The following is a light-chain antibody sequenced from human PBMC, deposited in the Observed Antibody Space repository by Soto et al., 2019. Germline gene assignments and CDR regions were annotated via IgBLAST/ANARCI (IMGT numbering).Light chain of an antibody. Sequence: QSVLTQPASVSGSPGQSITISCTGTSSDVGGYNYVSWYQQHPGKAPKLMIYDVRNRPSGVSNRFSGSKSVNMASLTISGLQAEDEADYYCSSYTTISTYVFGTGTKVTVL. V-gene: IGLV2-14*01. CDR2: DVR. J-gene: IGLJ1*01. CDR3: SSYTTISTYV. CDR1: SSDVGGYNY.